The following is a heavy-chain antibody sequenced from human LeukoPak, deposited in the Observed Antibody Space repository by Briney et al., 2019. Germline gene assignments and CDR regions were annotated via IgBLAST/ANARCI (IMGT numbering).Heavy chain of an antibody. Sequence: GSLRLSCAASGFTFSSYGMHWVRQAPGKGLEWVAVISYDGSNKYYADSVKGRFTISRDNSKNTLYLQMNSLRAEDTAVYYCAKELQPTRLQYIVVVPAAIDYWGQGTLVTVSS. J-gene: IGHJ4*02. CDR2: ISYDGSNK. CDR1: GFTFSSYG. D-gene: IGHD2-2*01. V-gene: IGHV3-30*18. CDR3: AKELQPTRLQYIVVVPAAIDY.